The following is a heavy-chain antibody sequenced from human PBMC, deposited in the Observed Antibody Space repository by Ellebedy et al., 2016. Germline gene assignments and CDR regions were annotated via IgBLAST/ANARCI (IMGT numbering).Heavy chain of an antibody. CDR3: ARGGGGGNYVYYYGMDV. J-gene: IGHJ6*02. D-gene: IGHD1-7*01. V-gene: IGHV4-34*01. CDR2: INHSGST. CDR1: GGSFSGYY. Sequence: SETLSLXXAVYGGSFSGYYWSWIRQPPGKGLEWIGEINHSGSTNYNPSLKSRVTISVDTSKNQFSLKLSSVTAADTAVYYCARGGGGGNYVYYYGMDVWGQGTTVTVSS.